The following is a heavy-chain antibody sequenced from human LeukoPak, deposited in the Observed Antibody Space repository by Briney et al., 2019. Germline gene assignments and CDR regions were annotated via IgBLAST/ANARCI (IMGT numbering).Heavy chain of an antibody. CDR2: IYYSGDT. D-gene: IGHD3-9*01. V-gene: IGHV4-59*01. J-gene: IGHJ3*02. Sequence: SETLSLTCTVSDGAIAGYSWSWIRQAPGKGLEWIGYIYYSGDTNYNPSLKSRVTVSVDTSKNQFSLKLTSVTAADTAVYYCARGVTGYYLHDAFDIWGQGTMVTVSS. CDR3: ARGVTGYYLHDAFDI. CDR1: DGAIAGYS.